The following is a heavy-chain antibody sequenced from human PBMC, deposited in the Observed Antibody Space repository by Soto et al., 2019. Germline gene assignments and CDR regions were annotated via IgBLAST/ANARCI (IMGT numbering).Heavy chain of an antibody. CDR2: IIPIFGTA. CDR1: GGTFSSYA. J-gene: IGHJ6*02. Sequence: SVKVSCKASGGTFSSYAISWVRQAPGQGLEWMGGIIPIFGTANYAQKFQGRVTITADESTSTAYMELSSLRSEDTAVYYCARGAGYCSGGSCYRGYYYYYGMDVWGQGTTVTVSS. D-gene: IGHD2-15*01. CDR3: ARGAGYCSGGSCYRGYYYYYGMDV. V-gene: IGHV1-69*13.